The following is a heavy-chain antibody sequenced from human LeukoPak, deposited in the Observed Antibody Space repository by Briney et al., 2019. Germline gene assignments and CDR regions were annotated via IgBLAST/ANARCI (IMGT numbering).Heavy chain of an antibody. CDR3: ARVYCSSTSCYHAFDI. Sequence: GASVKVSCKASGYTFTSYAMHWVRQAPGQRLEWMGWINAGNGNTKYSQKFQGRVTITRDTSASTAYTELSSLRSEGTAVYYCARVYCSSTSCYHAFDIWGQGTMVTVSS. CDR2: INAGNGNT. J-gene: IGHJ3*02. CDR1: GYTFTSYA. D-gene: IGHD2-2*01. V-gene: IGHV1-3*01.